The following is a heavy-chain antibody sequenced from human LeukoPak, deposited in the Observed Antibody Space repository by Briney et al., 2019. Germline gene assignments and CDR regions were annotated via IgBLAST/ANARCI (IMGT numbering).Heavy chain of an antibody. V-gene: IGHV3-21*01. J-gene: IGHJ4*02. CDR3: ARDRQQLWLKEGSFDY. CDR1: GFTFSSYS. Sequence: GGSLRLSCAASGFTFSSYSMNWVRQAPGKGLVWVSSISSSSSYIYYADSVKGRFTISRDNAKNSLYLQMNSLRAEDTAVYYCARDRQQLWLKEGSFDYWGQGTLVTVSS. CDR2: ISSSSSYI. D-gene: IGHD5-18*01.